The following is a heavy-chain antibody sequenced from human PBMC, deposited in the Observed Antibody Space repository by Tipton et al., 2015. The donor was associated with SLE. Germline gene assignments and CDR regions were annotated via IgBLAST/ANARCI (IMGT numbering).Heavy chain of an antibody. CDR2: IKQDGSEK. CDR3: ASSPAWELPYYFDY. Sequence: SLRLSCAASGFTFSSYWMSWVRQAPGKGLEWVANIKQDGSEKYYVDSVKGRFTISRDNAKNTLYLQMNSLRAEDTAVYYCASSPAWELPYYFDYWGQGTLVTVSS. J-gene: IGHJ4*02. D-gene: IGHD1-26*01. CDR1: GFTFSSYW. V-gene: IGHV3-7*03.